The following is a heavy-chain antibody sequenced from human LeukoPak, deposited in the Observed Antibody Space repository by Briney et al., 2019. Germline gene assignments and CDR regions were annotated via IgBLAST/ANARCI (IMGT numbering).Heavy chain of an antibody. V-gene: IGHV4-59*01. J-gene: IGHJ4*02. D-gene: IGHD4-23*01. CDR2: IYTSGIT. CDR1: SGSMTYDY. Sequence: SETLSLTCSVTSGSMTYDYWSWFRQSPGKGLEWIGYIYTSGITNYNPSLESRVTMSVDTSRDQFSLKLSSMTAADTAVYYCARNYGGNGIAGYWGQGTLVTVSS. CDR3: ARNYGGNGIAGY.